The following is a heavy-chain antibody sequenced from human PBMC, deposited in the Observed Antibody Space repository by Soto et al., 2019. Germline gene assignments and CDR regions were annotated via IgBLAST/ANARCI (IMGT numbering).Heavy chain of an antibody. D-gene: IGHD3-10*01. J-gene: IGHJ4*02. CDR2: ISWNSGSI. CDR1: GFTFDDYA. CDR3: AKDIGVEENYIDY. Sequence: DVQLVESGGGLVQPGRSLRLSCAASGFTFDDYAMHWVRQAPGKGLEWVSGISWNSGSIGYADSVKGRFTISRDNAKNSLYLQMNSLRAEDTALYYCAKDIGVEENYIDYWGQGTLVTVSS. V-gene: IGHV3-9*01.